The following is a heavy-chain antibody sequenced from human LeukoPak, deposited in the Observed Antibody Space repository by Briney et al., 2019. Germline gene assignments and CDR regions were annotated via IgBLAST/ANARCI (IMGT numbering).Heavy chain of an antibody. J-gene: IGHJ4*02. Sequence: SETLSLTCTVSGGSISSYYWSWIRQPPGKGLEWIGYIYYSGSTNYNPSLKSRVTISVDTSKNQFSLKLSSVTAADTAVYYCAGLGGDYGYYFDYWGQGTLVTVSS. D-gene: IGHD4-17*01. CDR2: IYYSGST. CDR1: GGSISSYY. V-gene: IGHV4-59*01. CDR3: AGLGGDYGYYFDY.